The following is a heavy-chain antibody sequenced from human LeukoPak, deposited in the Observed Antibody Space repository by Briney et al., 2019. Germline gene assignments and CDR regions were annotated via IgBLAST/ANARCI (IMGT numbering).Heavy chain of an antibody. D-gene: IGHD2-15*01. CDR2: IWYDGSNK. J-gene: IGHJ6*02. V-gene: IGHV3-33*01. CDR1: GFTFSSYG. Sequence: GGSLRLSCAASGFTFSSYGMHWVRQAPGKGLEWVAVIWYDGSNKYYADSVKGRFTISRDNSKNTLYLQMNSLRAEDTAVYYCARGDCSGGSCYSMDYYGMDVWGQGTTVTVSS. CDR3: ARGDCSGGSCYSMDYYGMDV.